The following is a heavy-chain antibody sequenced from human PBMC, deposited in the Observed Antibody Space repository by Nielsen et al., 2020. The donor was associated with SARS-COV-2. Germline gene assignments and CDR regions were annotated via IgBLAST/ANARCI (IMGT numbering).Heavy chain of an antibody. CDR1: GFTFSSYG. V-gene: IGHV3-30*03. CDR3: TTDLPPFGLRTYFDY. CDR2: ISYDGSNK. D-gene: IGHD4-17*01. J-gene: IGHJ4*02. Sequence: GGSLRLSCAASGFTFSSYGMHWVRQAPGKGLEWVAVISYDGSNKYYADSVKGRFTISRDNSKNTLYLQMNSLKTEDTAVYYCTTDLPPFGLRTYFDYWGQGILVTVSS.